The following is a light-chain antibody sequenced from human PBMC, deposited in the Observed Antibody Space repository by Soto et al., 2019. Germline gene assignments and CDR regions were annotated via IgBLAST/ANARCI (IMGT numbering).Light chain of an antibody. CDR2: DAS. V-gene: IGKV1-33*01. Sequence: DIQMTQSPSSLSASVGDRVTITCQASQDISNYLNWYQQKPGKAPKLLIYDASNLKTGVPSRFSGSGSGTDFTCTISSLQPEDIATYYCQQDDNLPLTFGGGTKVEVK. J-gene: IGKJ4*01. CDR1: QDISNY. CDR3: QQDDNLPLT.